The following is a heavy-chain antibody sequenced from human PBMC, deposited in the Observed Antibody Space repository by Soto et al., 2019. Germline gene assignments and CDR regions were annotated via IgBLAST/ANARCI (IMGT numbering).Heavy chain of an antibody. CDR3: ARDLSSITGTTGWFDP. V-gene: IGHV1-3*01. J-gene: IGHJ5*02. Sequence: ASVKVSCKASGYTFTSYAMHWVRQAPGQRLEWMGWINAGNGNTKYSQKFQGRVTITRDTSASTAYMELSSLRSEDTAVYYCARDLSSITGTTGWFDPWGQGTLVTVSS. D-gene: IGHD1-20*01. CDR2: INAGNGNT. CDR1: GYTFTSYA.